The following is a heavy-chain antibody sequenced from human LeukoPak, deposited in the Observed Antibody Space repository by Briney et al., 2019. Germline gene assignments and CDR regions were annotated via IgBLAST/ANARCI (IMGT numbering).Heavy chain of an antibody. CDR3: ARRVTSSGWYRDDY. D-gene: IGHD6-19*01. V-gene: IGHV4-59*08. Sequence: PSETLSLTCTVSGGSITSDYWSWIRQPPGKGLEWIGYIYYSGSTSYNPSLVSRVTISVDTSKNQFSLKLSSVTAADTAVYYCARRVTSSGWYRDDYWGQGTLVTVSS. CDR2: IYYSGST. J-gene: IGHJ4*02. CDR1: GGSITSDY.